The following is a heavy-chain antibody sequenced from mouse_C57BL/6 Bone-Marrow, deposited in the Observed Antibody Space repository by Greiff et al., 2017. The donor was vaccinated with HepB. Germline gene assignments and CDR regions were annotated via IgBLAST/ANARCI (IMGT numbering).Heavy chain of an antibody. V-gene: IGHV5-12*01. Sequence: DVKLVESGGGLVQPGGSLKLSCAASGFTFSDYYMYWVRQTPEKRLEWVAYISNGGGSTYYPDTVKGRFTISRDNAKNTLYLQMSRLKSEDTAMYYCARRTGNFYYFDYWGQGTTLTVSS. CDR2: ISNGGGST. D-gene: IGHD4-1*01. CDR1: GFTFSDYY. J-gene: IGHJ2*01. CDR3: ARRTGNFYYFDY.